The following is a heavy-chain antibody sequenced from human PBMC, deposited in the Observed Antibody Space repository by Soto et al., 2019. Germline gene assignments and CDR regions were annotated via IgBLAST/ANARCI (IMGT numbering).Heavy chain of an antibody. CDR3: ERDFKDLG. Sequence: PGGSLRLSCAASGFTFDDYGMSWVRQAPGKGLVWVSGINWNGGGTGYADSVKGRFTVSRDNAKNTVFLQMSSLRAEDTAVYYCERDFKDLGWCQGILVTVS. V-gene: IGHV3-20*04. CDR2: INWNGGGT. CDR1: GFTFDDYG. J-gene: IGHJ4*02.